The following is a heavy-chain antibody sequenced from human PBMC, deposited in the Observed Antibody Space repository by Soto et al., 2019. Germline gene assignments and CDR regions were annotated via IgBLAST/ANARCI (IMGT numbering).Heavy chain of an antibody. CDR3: AREVQLWLRYYYYGMDV. Sequence: PSETLSLTCTVSGGSISSSSYYWGWIRQPPGKGLEWIGSIYYSGSTYYNPSLKSRVTISVDTSKNQFSLKLSSVTAADTAVYYCAREVQLWLRYYYYGMDVWGQGTTVTV. J-gene: IGHJ6*02. CDR1: GGSISSSSYY. V-gene: IGHV4-39*01. D-gene: IGHD5-18*01. CDR2: IYYSGST.